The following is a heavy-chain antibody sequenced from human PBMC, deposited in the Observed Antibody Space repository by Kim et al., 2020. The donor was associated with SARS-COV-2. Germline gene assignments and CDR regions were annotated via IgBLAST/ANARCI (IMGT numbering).Heavy chain of an antibody. D-gene: IGHD6-19*01. Sequence: GESLKISCKGSGYSYTSYWIGWVRQMPGKGLEWMGIIYPGDSDTRYSPSFQGQVTISADKSISTAYLQWSSLKASDTAMYYCARQGSSGWYTLGTNWFDPWGQGTLVTVSS. CDR2: IYPGDSDT. CDR1: GYSYTSYW. J-gene: IGHJ5*02. V-gene: IGHV5-51*01. CDR3: ARQGSSGWYTLGTNWFDP.